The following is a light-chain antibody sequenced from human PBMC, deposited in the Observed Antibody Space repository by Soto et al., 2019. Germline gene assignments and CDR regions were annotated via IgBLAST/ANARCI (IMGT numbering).Light chain of an antibody. CDR2: KAS. J-gene: IGKJ1*01. CDR1: RSISSW. V-gene: IGKV1-5*03. Sequence: LSASVGDRVTITCRASRSISSWLAWYQQKPGKAPKLLIYKASSLESGVPSRFSGSGSGTEFTLTISSLQPDDFATYYCQQYNSYWTFGQGTKVEIK. CDR3: QQYNSYWT.